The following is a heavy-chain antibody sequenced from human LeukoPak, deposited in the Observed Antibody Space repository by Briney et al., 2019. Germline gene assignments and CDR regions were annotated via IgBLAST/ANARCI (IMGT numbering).Heavy chain of an antibody. J-gene: IGHJ4*02. CDR2: INPNSGGT. CDR1: GYTFTGYY. CDR3: ARWSCSSTSCYVFDY. Sequence: ASVKVSCKASGYTFTGYYMHWVRQAPGQGLEWMGWINPNSGGTNYAQKFQGRVTMTRDTSISTAYMELSRLRSDDTAVYYCARWSCSSTSCYVFDYWGQGTLVTVSS. V-gene: IGHV1-2*02. D-gene: IGHD2-2*01.